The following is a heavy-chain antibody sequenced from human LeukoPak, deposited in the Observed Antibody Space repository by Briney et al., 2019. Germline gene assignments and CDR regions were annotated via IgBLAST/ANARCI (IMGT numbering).Heavy chain of an antibody. Sequence: SETLSLTCTVSGGSINSHSYYWGWIRQPPGKGLEWIGSVYYDGTSYSNPSLKSRVAVFVDTSRDQFSLDLGFVTAADTALYYCVRHISTNTGYFDSCGQGTLVSVSS. D-gene: IGHD5-24*01. V-gene: IGHV4-39*01. CDR3: VRHISTNTGYFDS. CDR2: VYYDGTS. J-gene: IGHJ4*02. CDR1: GGSINSHSYY.